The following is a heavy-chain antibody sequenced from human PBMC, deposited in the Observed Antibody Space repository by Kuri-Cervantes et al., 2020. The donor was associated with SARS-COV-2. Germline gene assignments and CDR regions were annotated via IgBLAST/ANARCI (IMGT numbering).Heavy chain of an antibody. J-gene: IGHJ5*02. CDR2: IYCSGST. D-gene: IGHD2-15*01. CDR1: GGSISSDY. V-gene: IGHV4-59*01. CDR3: ARDRGYCSGGSCRNWFDP. Sequence: SETLSLTCTVSGGSISSDYWSWIRQPPGKGLEWIWYIYCSGSTNYNPSLKSRVTISVDTSKNQFSLKLSSVTAADTAVYYCARDRGYCSGGSCRNWFDPWGQGTLVTVSS.